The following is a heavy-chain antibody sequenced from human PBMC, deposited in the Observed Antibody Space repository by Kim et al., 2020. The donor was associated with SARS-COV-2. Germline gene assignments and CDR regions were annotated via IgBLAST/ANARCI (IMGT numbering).Heavy chain of an antibody. CDR3: ARGDFDWLVYSYYGMDV. Sequence: SVKGRFTISRNNSKKTLYLQMNILRAEDTAVYYCARGDFDWLVYSYYGMDVWGQGTTVTVSS. J-gene: IGHJ6*02. D-gene: IGHD3-9*01. V-gene: IGHV3-30*01.